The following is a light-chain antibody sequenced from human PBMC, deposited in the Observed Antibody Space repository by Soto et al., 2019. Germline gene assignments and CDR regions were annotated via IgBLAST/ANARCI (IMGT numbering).Light chain of an antibody. CDR2: GAS. J-gene: IGKJ1*01. CDR1: QSVSSN. V-gene: IGKV3-15*01. CDR3: QQYDNWRT. Sequence: ETVMTQSAATLSVSPGERATLSCRASQSVSSNLAWYQQKPGQAPRLLIHGASTRATGIPARFSGSGSGTEFTLTISSLQSEDFAVYYCQQYDNWRTFGQGTKVDIK.